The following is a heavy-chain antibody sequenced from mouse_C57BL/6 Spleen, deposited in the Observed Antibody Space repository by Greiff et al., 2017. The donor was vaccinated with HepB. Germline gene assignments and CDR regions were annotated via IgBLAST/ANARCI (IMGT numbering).Heavy chain of an antibody. Sequence: EVMLVESGGGLVQSGRSLRLSCATSGFTFSDFYMEWVRQAPGKGLEWIAASRNKANDYTTEYSASVKGRFIVSRDTSQSILYLQMNALRAEDTAIYYCARAVYYSNYVWYFDVWGTGTTVTVSS. CDR2: SRNKANDYTT. CDR3: ARAVYYSNYVWYFDV. J-gene: IGHJ1*03. D-gene: IGHD2-5*01. CDR1: GFTFSDFY. V-gene: IGHV7-1*01.